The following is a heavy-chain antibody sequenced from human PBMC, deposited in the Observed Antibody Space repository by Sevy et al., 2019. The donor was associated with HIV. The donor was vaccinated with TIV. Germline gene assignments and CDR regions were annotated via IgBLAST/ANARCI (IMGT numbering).Heavy chain of an antibody. CDR2: IYYSGST. V-gene: IGHV4-39*01. J-gene: IGHJ3*02. CDR1: GGSISSSSYY. D-gene: IGHD6-19*01. Sequence: SDTLSLTCTVSGGSISSSSYYWGWIRQPPGKGREGIGSIYYSGSTYYNPSLKCQFTLSLDRPKNLFSLKLSSVTAADPAVYYCAGVGNENSSGWYADDAFDIWGQGTMVTVSS. CDR3: AGVGNENSSGWYADDAFDI.